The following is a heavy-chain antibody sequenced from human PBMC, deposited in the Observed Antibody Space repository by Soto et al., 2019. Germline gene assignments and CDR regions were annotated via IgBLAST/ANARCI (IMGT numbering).Heavy chain of an antibody. CDR1: SGPSSTHN. CDR3: VRQGIGTQHGLVDV. D-gene: IGHD3-10*01. CDR2: VYSTGGT. V-gene: IGHV4-59*08. Sequence: QVQLQQSGPGLVKPSETLSLTCSVSSGPSSTHNWGWIRQPPGRGLEWIGYVYSTGGTSYNPSLKSRVTISADTSTNHISLTRSSVTAADTALYYWVRQGIGTQHGLVDVWGQGTTVTVSS. J-gene: IGHJ6*02.